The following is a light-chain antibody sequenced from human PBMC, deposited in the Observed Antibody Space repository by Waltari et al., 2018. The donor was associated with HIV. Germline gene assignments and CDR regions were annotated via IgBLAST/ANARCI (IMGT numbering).Light chain of an antibody. J-gene: IGLJ1*01. CDR1: GSNISSNH. CDR2: NDD. V-gene: IGLV1-44*01. CDR3: AAWDDTLKVYV. Sequence: QSVLAQPPSVSRAPGRRVTIACSGRGSNISSNHVNWYQQLPVTAPRVLIYNDDQRPSGVPARFSGSKAGTTASLAISGLQSEDEADYYCAAWDDTLKVYVFGTGTKVTVL.